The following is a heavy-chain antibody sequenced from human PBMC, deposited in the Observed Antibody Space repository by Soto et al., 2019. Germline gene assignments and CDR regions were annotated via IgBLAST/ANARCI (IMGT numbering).Heavy chain of an antibody. V-gene: IGHV3-53*02. CDR3: ATYTSLDC. J-gene: IGHJ4*02. CDR1: GFTVSNHY. D-gene: IGHD2-2*02. CDR2: IYSGGST. Sequence: EVQLVETGGGLIQPGGSLRLSCAASGFTVSNHYMSWVRQAPGKGLEWVSLIYSGGSTFYADSVKGRFTISRDNSKNTLFLQMNSLRAEDTAVYFCATYTSLDCWGQGTLVTVSS.